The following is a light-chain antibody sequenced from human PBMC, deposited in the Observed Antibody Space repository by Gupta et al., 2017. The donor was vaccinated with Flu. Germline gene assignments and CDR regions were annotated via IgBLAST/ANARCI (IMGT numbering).Light chain of an antibody. CDR1: SSDVGGYNY. V-gene: IGLV2-11*01. J-gene: IGLJ2*01. Sequence: QSALTQPRSVSGSPGPSVPISCTGTSSDVGGYNYVPWYQQHPGKAPKLMIYDVSKRPSGVSDRFSGSKSGNTASLTISGLQAEDEADYYCCSYAGSYTIRSSVVFGGGTKLTVL. CDR3: CSYAGSYTIRSSVV. CDR2: DVS.